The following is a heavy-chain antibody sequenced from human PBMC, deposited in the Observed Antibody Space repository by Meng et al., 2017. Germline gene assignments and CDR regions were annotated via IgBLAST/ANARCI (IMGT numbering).Heavy chain of an antibody. CDR1: GFSLSNARMG. Sequence: SGPTLVKPTETLTLTCTVSGFSLSNARMGVSWIRQPPGKALEWLAPIFSNDEKSYSTSLKSRRTISKDTSKSQVVLTMTNMDPVDTPTYYCARIRWGSGYDRWFWFDPWGQGTLVTVSS. J-gene: IGHJ5*02. V-gene: IGHV2-26*01. CDR3: ARIRWGSGYDRWFWFDP. D-gene: IGHD5-12*01. CDR2: IFSNDEK.